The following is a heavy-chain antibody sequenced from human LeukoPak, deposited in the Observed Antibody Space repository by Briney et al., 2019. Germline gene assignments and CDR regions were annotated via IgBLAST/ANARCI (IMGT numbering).Heavy chain of an antibody. D-gene: IGHD1-1*01. Sequence: GGSPILSCAESGCTFISYGMHGLRQAPGKGLEGGAVIWYDGSNKYYEDPVKGRFTTSRDNSKNTLYLQMNSLRPDATAVYYCAGWKNAFDIWGQGTMVTVPS. V-gene: IGHV3-33*01. CDR1: GCTFISYG. CDR2: IWYDGSNK. J-gene: IGHJ3*02. CDR3: AGWKNAFDI.